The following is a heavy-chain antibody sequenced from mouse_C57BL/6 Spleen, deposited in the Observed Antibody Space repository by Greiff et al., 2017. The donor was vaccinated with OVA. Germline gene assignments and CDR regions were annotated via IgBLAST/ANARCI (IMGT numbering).Heavy chain of an antibody. Sequence: VKLQESGAELVRPGASVTLSCKASGYTFTDYEMHWVKQTPVHGLEWIGAIDPETGGTAYNQKFKGKAILTADKSSSTAYMELRSLTSEDSAVYYCTSHYYGSSSYYFDYWGQGTTLTVSS. CDR2: IDPETGGT. V-gene: IGHV1-15*01. CDR1: GYTFTDYE. D-gene: IGHD1-1*01. J-gene: IGHJ2*01. CDR3: TSHYYGSSSYYFDY.